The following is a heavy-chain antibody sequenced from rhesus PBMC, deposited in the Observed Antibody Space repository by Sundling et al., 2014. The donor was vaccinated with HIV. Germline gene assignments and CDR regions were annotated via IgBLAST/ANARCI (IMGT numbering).Heavy chain of an antibody. CDR2: INTDGGST. Sequence: EVQLVESGGGLAKPGGSLRLSCAASGFTFSNYYIYWVRQAPGKGLEWVSAINTDGGSTYYADSVKGRFTISRDNSKNTLSLQMNSLRAEDTAVYYCAKGGYTWNYKDYGLDSWGQGVVVTVSS. J-gene: IGHJ6*01. CDR3: AKGGYTWNYKDYGLDS. D-gene: IGHD1-1-1*01. V-gene: IGHV3S42*01. CDR1: GFTFSNYY.